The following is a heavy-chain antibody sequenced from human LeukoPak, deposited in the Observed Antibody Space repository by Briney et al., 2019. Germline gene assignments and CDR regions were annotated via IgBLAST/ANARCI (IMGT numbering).Heavy chain of an antibody. CDR1: GFTFSSYN. J-gene: IGHJ4*02. V-gene: IGHV3-48*01. Sequence: GGSLRLSCAASGFTFSSYNKNWVPDARGKGLVWVSYISSSRCTIYCADSVKGRFTISRDNAKNSLYLQMNSLRAEDTAVYYCARDLGRFLEWLSDVDYWGQGTLVTVSS. CDR3: ARDLGRFLEWLSDVDY. D-gene: IGHD3-3*01. CDR2: ISSSRCTI.